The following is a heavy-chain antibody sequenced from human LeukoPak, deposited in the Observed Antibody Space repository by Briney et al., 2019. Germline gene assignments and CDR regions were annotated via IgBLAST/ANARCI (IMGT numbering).Heavy chain of an antibody. Sequence: PSETLSLTCAVYGGSFSGYYWSWIRQPPGKGLEWIGEINHSGSTNYNPSLKSRVTISVDTSKNQFSLKLSSVTAADTAVYYCARTGTGYAFDIWGQGTMVTVSS. V-gene: IGHV4-34*01. CDR3: ARTGTGYAFDI. D-gene: IGHD1-1*01. CDR2: INHSGST. J-gene: IGHJ3*02. CDR1: GGSFSGYY.